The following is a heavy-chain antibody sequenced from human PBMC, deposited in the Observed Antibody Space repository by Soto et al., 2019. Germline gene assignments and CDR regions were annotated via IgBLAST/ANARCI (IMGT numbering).Heavy chain of an antibody. V-gene: IGHV4-59*01. CDR2: VYYSGST. D-gene: IGHD1-1*01. CDR1: GASISSYY. CDR3: ARDTTPSL. Sequence: QVQLQESGPGLVKPSETLSLTCTVSGASISSYYWSWIRQPPGKGLEWIGYVYYSGSTNYNHSLKSLVTISVDTSKNQCSLKLSSVTAADTAMYYCARDTTPSLWGQGTLVTVSS. J-gene: IGHJ4*02.